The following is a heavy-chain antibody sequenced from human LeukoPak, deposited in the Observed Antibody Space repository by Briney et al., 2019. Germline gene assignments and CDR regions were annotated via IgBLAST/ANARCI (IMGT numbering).Heavy chain of an antibody. CDR2: TSYDGINK. Sequence: PGGSLRLSCAASGFTFSNYAMHWVRQAPGKGLEWVAVTSYDGINKYYADSVKGRFTISRDNSKNTLYLQMNSLRAEDTAVYYCARRYCSSTSCLFDYWGQGTLVTVSS. D-gene: IGHD2-2*01. V-gene: IGHV3-30-3*01. J-gene: IGHJ4*02. CDR3: ARRYCSSTSCLFDY. CDR1: GFTFSNYA.